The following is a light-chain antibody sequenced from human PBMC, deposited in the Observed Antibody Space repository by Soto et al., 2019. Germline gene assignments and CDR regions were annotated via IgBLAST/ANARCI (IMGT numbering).Light chain of an antibody. V-gene: IGLV2-23*02. J-gene: IGLJ1*01. CDR2: EVS. CDR3: CSYAGSSSFYV. CDR1: SSDVGSYNL. Sequence: QSVLTQPASVSGSPGQSITISCTGTSSDVGSYNLISWYQQYPGKAPKLMIYEVSKRPSGVSNRFSGSKSGNTASLTTSGLQAEDEADYYCCSYAGSSSFYVFGTGTKVTVL.